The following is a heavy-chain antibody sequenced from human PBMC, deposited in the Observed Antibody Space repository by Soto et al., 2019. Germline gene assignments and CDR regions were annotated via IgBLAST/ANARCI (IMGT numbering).Heavy chain of an antibody. V-gene: IGHV4-34*01. CDR1: GGSFSGYY. CDR3: ARDKITGLFDY. Sequence: SETLSLTCAVYGGSFSGYYWTWIRQPPGTGLEWIGEINHSGSTNYNPSLKSRVTISVDTSKNQFSLKLTSATAADTAVYYCARDKITGLFDYWGQGTLVTVPQ. D-gene: IGHD2-8*02. CDR2: INHSGST. J-gene: IGHJ4*02.